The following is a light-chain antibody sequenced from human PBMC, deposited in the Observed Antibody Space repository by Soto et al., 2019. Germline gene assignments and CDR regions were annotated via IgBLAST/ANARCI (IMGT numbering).Light chain of an antibody. CDR1: SSDVGTYNL. J-gene: IGLJ1*01. CDR3: NSQTTSGIRV. CDR2: EVT. V-gene: IGLV2-14*02. Sequence: QSALTQPASVSGSPGQSISISCTGTSSDVGTYNLLSWYQQHPGKAPKLIIYEVTERPSGVSNRFSGSKSAYTASLTISGLQAEDEADYYCNSQTTSGIRVFGTGTKLTVL.